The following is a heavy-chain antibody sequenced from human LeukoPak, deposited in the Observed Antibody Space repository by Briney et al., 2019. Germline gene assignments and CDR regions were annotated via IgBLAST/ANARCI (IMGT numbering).Heavy chain of an antibody. CDR1: GFSLSTSGVG. D-gene: IGHD2-15*01. J-gene: IGHJ4*02. CDR2: IYWDDDK. CDR3: AHAYCSGGSCYPGFDY. V-gene: IGHV2-5*02. Sequence: SGPTLVNPTQTLTLTCTFSGFSLSTSGVGVGWIRQPPGKALEWLALIYWDDDKRYSPSLKSRLTITKDTSKNQVVLTMTNMDPVDRATYYCAHAYCSGGSCYPGFDYWGQGTLVTVSS.